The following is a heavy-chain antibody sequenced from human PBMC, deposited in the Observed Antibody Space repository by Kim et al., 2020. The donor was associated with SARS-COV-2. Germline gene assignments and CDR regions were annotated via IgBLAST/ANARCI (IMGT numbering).Heavy chain of an antibody. CDR3: AREGYYDSSGYYLDY. J-gene: IGHJ4*02. Sequence: PSPKPRVTLSVDPSKNQFSLKLSSVTAADTAVYYCAREGYYDSSGYYLDYWGQGTLVTVSS. V-gene: IGHV4-34*01. D-gene: IGHD3-22*01.